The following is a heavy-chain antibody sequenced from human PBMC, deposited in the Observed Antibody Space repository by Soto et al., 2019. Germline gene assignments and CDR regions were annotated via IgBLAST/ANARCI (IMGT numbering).Heavy chain of an antibody. CDR2: INDRGSI. CDR3: ARESHDILTGPPWVWYFDL. D-gene: IGHD3-9*01. CDR1: GGSFXGXY. V-gene: IGHV4-34*01. J-gene: IGHJ2*01. Sequence: QVQLQQWGAGPLRPLETLSLTCGVSGGSFXGXYXXXXXXXXXXGLEWIGEINDRGSINYNPSLKSRVIISVDTSKNHYSLNLRSVTAADTAVYYCARESHDILTGPPWVWYFDLWGRGTLVTVSS.